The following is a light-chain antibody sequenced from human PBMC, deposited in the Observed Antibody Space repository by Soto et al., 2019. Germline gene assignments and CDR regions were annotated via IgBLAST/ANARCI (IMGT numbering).Light chain of an antibody. CDR3: TVWDDSLRGRL. J-gene: IGLJ2*01. CDR2: RNN. Sequence: QSVLTQPPSASGTPGQRVTISCSGSSSNIESNFVYWYQQFPGTAPRLLIYRNNQRPSGVPDRFPGSKSGTSASPAISALRSEDEADYYCTVWDDSLRGRLFGGGTKVTVL. CDR1: SSNIESNF. V-gene: IGLV1-47*01.